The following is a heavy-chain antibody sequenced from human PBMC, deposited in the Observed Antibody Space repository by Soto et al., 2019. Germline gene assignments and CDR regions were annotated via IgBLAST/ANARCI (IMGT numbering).Heavy chain of an antibody. D-gene: IGHD2-15*01. J-gene: IGHJ6*03. CDR2: IYYSGST. CDR1: GIPINSSRYD. V-gene: IGHV4-39*01. Sequence: WETLSPTRSGFGIPINSSRYDRGWIRQPPGKGLGWIGSIYYSGSTYYNPSLKSRVTISVDTSKHHFSLKLSSVTAADMSVYYCERQARTKVDYYYMDVWGKGTMVNVSS. CDR3: ERQARTKVDYYYMDV.